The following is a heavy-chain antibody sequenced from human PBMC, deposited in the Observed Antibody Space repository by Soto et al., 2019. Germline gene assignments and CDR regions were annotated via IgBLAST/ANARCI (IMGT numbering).Heavy chain of an antibody. D-gene: IGHD6-13*01. Sequence: HPGGSLKLSCAASGLPFSSYAMSWVRQAPGKGLEWVSAISGSGGSTYYADSVKGRFTISRDNSKNTLYLQMNSLRAEDTAVYYCAKDQGLAAAGTTPSPADVWGKGTTVTVSS. CDR1: GLPFSSYA. CDR3: AKDQGLAAAGTTPSPADV. V-gene: IGHV3-23*01. CDR2: ISGSGGST. J-gene: IGHJ6*04.